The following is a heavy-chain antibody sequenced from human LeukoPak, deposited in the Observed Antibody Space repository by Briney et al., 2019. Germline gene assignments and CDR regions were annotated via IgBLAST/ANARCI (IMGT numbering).Heavy chain of an antibody. D-gene: IGHD6-19*01. CDR2: ITGTGGST. CDR3: AKVRDTRDWYKDAFDI. J-gene: IGHJ3*02. V-gene: IGHV3-23*01. CDR1: GFTFSDYY. Sequence: PGGSLRLSCAASGFTFSDYYMSWVRQAPGKGLEWVSAITGTGGSTYYAASVKGRFTVSRDNSKNTLYLQMSSLRAEDTAMYYCAKVRDTRDWYKDAFDIWGQGTRVTVSS.